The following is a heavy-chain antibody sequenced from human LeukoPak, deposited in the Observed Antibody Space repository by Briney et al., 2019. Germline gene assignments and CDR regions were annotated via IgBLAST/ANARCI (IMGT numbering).Heavy chain of an antibody. J-gene: IGHJ3*02. Sequence: SQTLSLTCTVSGGSISSGSYYWSWIRQPAGKGLEWIGRIYTSGSTNYNPSLKSRVTISVDTSKNQFSLKLSSVTAADTAVYYCARDTRITIFGVVIINAFDIWGQGTMVTVSS. CDR1: GGSISSGSYY. CDR2: IYTSGST. V-gene: IGHV4-61*02. CDR3: ARDTRITIFGVVIINAFDI. D-gene: IGHD3-3*01.